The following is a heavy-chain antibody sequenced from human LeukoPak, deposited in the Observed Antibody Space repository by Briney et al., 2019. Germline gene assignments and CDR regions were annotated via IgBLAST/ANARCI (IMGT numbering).Heavy chain of an antibody. CDR3: ARLPYSSGWYEGY. CDR2: IIPIFGTA. J-gene: IGHJ4*02. CDR1: GGTFSSYA. V-gene: IGHV1-69*05. D-gene: IGHD6-19*01. Sequence: SVKVSCKASGGTFSSYAISWVRQAPGQGLEWMGGIIPIFGTANYAQKFQGRVTITTDEPTSTAYMELSSLRSEDTAVYYCARLPYSSGWYEGYWGQGTLVTVSS.